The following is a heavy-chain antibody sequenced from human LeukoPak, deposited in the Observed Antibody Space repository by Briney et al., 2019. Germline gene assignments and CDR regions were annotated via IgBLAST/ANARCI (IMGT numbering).Heavy chain of an antibody. J-gene: IGHJ3*02. CDR2: IYSGGST. V-gene: IGHV3-53*01. CDR3: AKSNGYGLIDI. CDR1: GFTFSSYG. Sequence: PGGSLRLSCVASGFTFSSYGMSWVRQAPGKGLEWVSVIYSGGSTYYADSVKGRFTISRDNSKNTLYLQMNSLRAADTAVYYCAKSNGYGLIDIWGQGTMVTVSS. D-gene: IGHD3-22*01.